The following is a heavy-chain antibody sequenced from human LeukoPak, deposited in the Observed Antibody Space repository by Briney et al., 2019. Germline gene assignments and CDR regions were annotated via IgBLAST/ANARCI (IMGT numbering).Heavy chain of an antibody. CDR2: INPNSGGT. CDR1: GYTFTSYD. D-gene: IGHD3-22*01. V-gene: IGHV1-2*02. J-gene: IGHJ6*03. CDR3: ARGYYDSSPYYYYYMDV. Sequence: ASVKVSCKASGYTFTSYDINWVRQATGQGLEWMGWINPNSGGTNYAQKFQGRVTMTRDTSISTAYMELSRLRSDDTAVYYCARGYYDSSPYYYYYMDVWGKGTTVTVSS.